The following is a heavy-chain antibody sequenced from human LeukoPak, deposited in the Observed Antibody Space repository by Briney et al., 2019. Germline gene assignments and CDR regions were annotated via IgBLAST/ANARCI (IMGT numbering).Heavy chain of an antibody. CDR2: IWYDGSNK. CDR3: ARYSSNTVTTGAFDI. CDR1: GFTFSNYG. V-gene: IGHV3-33*01. Sequence: PGRSLRLSCAASGFTFSNYGMHGVRQAPGKGLEWVAVIWYDGSNKYYVDSVKGRFTISRDNSKNTVYLQMNSLRDEDAAVYYCARYSSNTVTTGAFDIWGQGTMVTVSS. J-gene: IGHJ3*02. D-gene: IGHD1-14*01.